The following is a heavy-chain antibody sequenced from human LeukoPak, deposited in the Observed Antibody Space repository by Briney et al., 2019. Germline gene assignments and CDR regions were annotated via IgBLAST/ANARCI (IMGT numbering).Heavy chain of an antibody. Sequence: GGSLRLSCAASGFTFSSYAMHWVRQAPGKGLEWVAVISYDGSNKYYADSVKGRFTISRDNSKNTLYLQMNSLRAEDTAVYYCATLEEYYYDSSGYWGQGTLVTVSS. D-gene: IGHD3-22*01. CDR1: GFTFSSYA. J-gene: IGHJ4*02. CDR3: ATLEEYYYDSSGY. CDR2: ISYDGSNK. V-gene: IGHV3-30*04.